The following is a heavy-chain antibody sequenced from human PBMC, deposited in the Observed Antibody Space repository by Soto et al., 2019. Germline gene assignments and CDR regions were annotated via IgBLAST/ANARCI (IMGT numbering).Heavy chain of an antibody. J-gene: IGHJ4*02. CDR1: GGSVSNSDYY. Sequence: QVQLQESGPGLVQPSETLSLTCTVSGGSVSNSDYYWGWIRQPPGTGVEWIGTIHKSGSTYYNPSHKSHVTISLDMSQNEFSRRQSSATAADTAVYYCARHETPRYGTDYFDYWGQGILLTVSS. D-gene: IGHD1-1*01. CDR3: ARHETPRYGTDYFDY. CDR2: IHKSGST. V-gene: IGHV4-39*01.